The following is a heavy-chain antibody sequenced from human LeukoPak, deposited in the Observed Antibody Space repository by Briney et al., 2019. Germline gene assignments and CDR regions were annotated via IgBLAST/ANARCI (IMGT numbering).Heavy chain of an antibody. CDR3: ARGGRNWNDFDY. V-gene: IGHV3-74*01. D-gene: IGHD1-20*01. CDR2: LNSDGSST. Sequence: GGSLRLSCAASGFPSSSYWMHWVRQAPGKGLVWVSRLNSDGSSTTNAASVKGRFTISRANAKNTVYLQMNCLRAEDTAGYYCARGGRNWNDFDYWGQGTLVTVSS. CDR1: GFPSSSYW. J-gene: IGHJ4*02.